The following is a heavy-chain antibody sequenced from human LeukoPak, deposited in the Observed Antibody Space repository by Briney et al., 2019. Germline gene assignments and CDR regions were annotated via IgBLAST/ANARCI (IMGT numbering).Heavy chain of an antibody. CDR3: AKGNYDFWSGYQTN. J-gene: IGHJ4*02. CDR2: ISGSGGST. V-gene: IGHV3-23*01. CDR1: GFTFSSYA. Sequence: GGSLGLSCAASGFTFSSYAMSWVRQAPGKGLEWVSAISGSGGSTYYADSVKGRFTISRDNSKNTLYLQMNSLRAEDTAVYYCAKGNYDFWSGYQTNWGQGTLVTVSS. D-gene: IGHD3-3*01.